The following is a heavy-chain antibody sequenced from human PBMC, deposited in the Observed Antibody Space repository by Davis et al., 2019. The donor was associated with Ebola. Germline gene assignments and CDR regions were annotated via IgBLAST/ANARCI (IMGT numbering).Heavy chain of an antibody. D-gene: IGHD1-26*01. CDR1: GFTFSSYA. Sequence: GESLKIPCAASGFTFSSYAMHWVRQAPGKGLEWVAVISYDGSNKYYADSVKGRFTISRDNSKNTLYLQMNSLRAEDTAVYYCAKDDYHSGSPFDYWGQGTLVTVSS. CDR2: ISYDGSNK. J-gene: IGHJ4*02. CDR3: AKDDYHSGSPFDY. V-gene: IGHV3-30*04.